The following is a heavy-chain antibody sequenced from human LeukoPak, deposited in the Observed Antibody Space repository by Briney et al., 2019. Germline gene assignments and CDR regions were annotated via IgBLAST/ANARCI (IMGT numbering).Heavy chain of an antibody. D-gene: IGHD5-24*01. CDR3: ARDLMATIGREY. CDR2: RRYDGSNE. J-gene: IGHJ4*02. CDR1: GFTFSSYG. Sequence: GGSLSLSCAASGFTFSSYGMHWVRQGPGQGQEWVALRRYDGSNEYYADSVKGRFTIPRENSKKPLNWQRTSRRAEDTAVYYCARDLMATIGREYWGQGTLVSVSS. V-gene: IGHV3-30*02.